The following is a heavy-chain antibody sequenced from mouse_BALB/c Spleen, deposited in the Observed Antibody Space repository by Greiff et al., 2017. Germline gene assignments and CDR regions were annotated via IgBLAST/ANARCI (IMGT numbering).Heavy chain of an antibody. CDR3: ARWGGSSYFDY. CDR2: ISSGSSTI. D-gene: IGHD1-1*01. V-gene: IGHV5-17*02. J-gene: IGHJ2*01. Sequence: EVHLVESGGGLVQPGGSRKLSCAASGFTFSSFGMHWVRQAPEKGLEWVAYISSGSSTIYYADTVKGRFTISRDNPKNTLFLQMTSLRSEDTAMYYCARWGGSSYFDYWGQGTTLTVSS. CDR1: GFTFSSFG.